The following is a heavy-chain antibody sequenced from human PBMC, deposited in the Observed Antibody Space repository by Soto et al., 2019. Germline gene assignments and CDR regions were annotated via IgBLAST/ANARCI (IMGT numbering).Heavy chain of an antibody. J-gene: IGHJ4*02. CDR3: ARPHYSYDRGGYFHY. Sequence: SETLSLTCTVSGGSISSGDYYWSWIRQHPGKGLEWIGCIYYSGSTYYNPSLKSRVTISVDTSKNQFSLKLGSVPAADTAVYSCARPHYSYDRGGYFHYWAQGPLVPVSS. CDR2: IYYSGST. CDR1: GGSISSGDYY. V-gene: IGHV4-31*03. D-gene: IGHD3-22*01.